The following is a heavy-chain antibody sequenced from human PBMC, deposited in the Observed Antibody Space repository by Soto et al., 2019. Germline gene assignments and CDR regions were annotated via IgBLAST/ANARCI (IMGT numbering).Heavy chain of an antibody. CDR2: INHSGST. J-gene: IGHJ5*02. D-gene: IGHD1-26*01. CDR1: GGSFSDYY. V-gene: IGHV4-34*01. Sequence: QVQLQQWGAGLLKPSETLSLTCAVYGGSFSDYYWNWIRQPPGKGLEWIGEINHSGSTNYNPSLKSRVTISVDTSKNHFSLNLSSVTAADTAVYSCARGRVGATNWNWFDPWAREPWSPSPQ. CDR3: ARGRVGATNWNWFDP.